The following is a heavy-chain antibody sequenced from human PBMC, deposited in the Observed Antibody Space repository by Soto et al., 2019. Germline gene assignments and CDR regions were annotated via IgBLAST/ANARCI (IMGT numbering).Heavy chain of an antibody. D-gene: IGHD2-21*02. V-gene: IGHV4-59*01. Sequence: SETLSLTCTVSGGSISGYYWSWIRQPPGKGLEWIGYMYNTGSTVYNPSFKGRVTIPVDTSKNQFSLKLNSVTAADTAVYYCARDLWGYCGTDCYPLDVWGQGTTVTVSS. CDR1: GGSISGYY. CDR3: ARDLWGYCGTDCYPLDV. J-gene: IGHJ6*02. CDR2: MYNTGST.